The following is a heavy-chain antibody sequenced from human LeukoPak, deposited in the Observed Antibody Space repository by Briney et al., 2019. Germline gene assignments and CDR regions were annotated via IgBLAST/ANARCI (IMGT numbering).Heavy chain of an antibody. J-gene: IGHJ6*02. CDR2: MFYTGST. V-gene: IGHV4-59*01. Sequence: PSETLCLTCSVSGGSISSDYWAWIRQPPGKGLDWIGYMFYTGSTNYNPSLKSRVTISLATSKKQFSLKLSSVTAADTAVYYCARVSVVYGMDVWGRGTTVTDSS. CDR1: GGSISSDY. CDR3: ARVSVVYGMDV.